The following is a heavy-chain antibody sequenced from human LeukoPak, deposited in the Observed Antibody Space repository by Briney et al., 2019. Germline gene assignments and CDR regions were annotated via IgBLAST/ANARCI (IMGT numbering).Heavy chain of an antibody. CDR2: ISAYNYKT. J-gene: IGHJ4*02. CDR3: ARGYLRGTFDS. D-gene: IGHD3-10*02. Sequence: ASVMFSCKASGYIFTSYGITWVRQAPGQGLEWMGWISAYNYKTYYAQKFQGRVTMTTDTSSTTAHMELRNLRSDDTAVYYCARGYLRGTFDSWGQGTRVTVSS. V-gene: IGHV1-18*01. CDR1: GYIFTSYG.